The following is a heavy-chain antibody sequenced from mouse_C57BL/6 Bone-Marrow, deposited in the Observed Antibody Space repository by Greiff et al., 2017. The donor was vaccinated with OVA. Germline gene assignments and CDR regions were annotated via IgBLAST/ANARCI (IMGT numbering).Heavy chain of an antibody. J-gene: IGHJ1*03. CDR2: FHPYNDDT. CDR3: ARNSNYLLGYFDV. CDR1: GYTFTTYP. Sequence: VKVVESGAELVKPGASVKMSCKASGYTFTTYPIEWMKQNHGKSLEWIGNFHPYNDDTKYNEKFKGKATLTVEKSSSTVYLELSRLTSDDSAVYYCARNSNYLLGYFDVWGTGTTVTASS. D-gene: IGHD2-5*01. V-gene: IGHV1-47*01.